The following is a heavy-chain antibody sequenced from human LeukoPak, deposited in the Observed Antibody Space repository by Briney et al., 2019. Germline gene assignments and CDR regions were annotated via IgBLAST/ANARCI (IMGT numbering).Heavy chain of an antibody. V-gene: IGHV3-23*01. CDR2: ISGSGGST. CDR1: GFTFSSYA. D-gene: IGHD5-18*01. Sequence: PGGSLRLSCAASGFTFSSYAMSWVRQAPGKGLEWVSAISGSGGSTYYADSVKGRLTISRDNAKNSLYLQMNSLRAEDTAVYYCARGPRGPPWIQLWTYDYWGQGTLVTVSS. CDR3: ARGPRGPPWIQLWTYDY. J-gene: IGHJ4*02.